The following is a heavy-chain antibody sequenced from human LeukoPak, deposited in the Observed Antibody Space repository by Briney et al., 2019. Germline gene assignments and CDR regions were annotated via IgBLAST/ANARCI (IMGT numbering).Heavy chain of an antibody. CDR1: GDSISSTNW. CDR3: ARGYGPGY. J-gene: IGHJ4*02. D-gene: IGHD4-17*01. V-gene: IGHV4-4*02. Sequence: PSGTLSLTCAVSGDSISSTNWWNWVRQPPGKGLEWIGEIDHRGNTNYNPSLKSRVTISVDRSKSQFSLQLTSVTAADTAVYYCARGYGPGYWGRGTLVTVSA. CDR2: IDHRGNT.